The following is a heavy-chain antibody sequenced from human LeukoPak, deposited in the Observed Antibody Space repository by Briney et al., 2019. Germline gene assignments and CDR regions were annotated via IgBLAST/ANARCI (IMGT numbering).Heavy chain of an antibody. CDR2: ISYDETNK. CDR3: ATTPEGSSWSS. Sequence: PGGSLRLSCAASGFTFSSYAMHWVRQAPGKGLEWVAVISYDETNKYYADSVKGRFTISRDNSKNTLYLQMNSLRAEDTAVYYCATTPEGSSWSSWGQGTLVTVSS. V-gene: IGHV3-30*04. D-gene: IGHD6-13*01. J-gene: IGHJ4*02. CDR1: GFTFSSYA.